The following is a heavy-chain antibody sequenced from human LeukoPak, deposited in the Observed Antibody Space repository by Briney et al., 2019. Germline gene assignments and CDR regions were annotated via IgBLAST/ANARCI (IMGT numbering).Heavy chain of an antibody. CDR3: AKDGGTGGSNDAFDI. Sequence: GGSLRLSCAASGFTFSSYEMNWVRQAPGKGLEWVAVIWYDGSNKYYADSVKGRFTISRDNSKNTLCLQMNSLRAEDTAVYYCAKDGGTGGSNDAFDIWGQGTMVTVSS. D-gene: IGHD2-15*01. CDR1: GFTFSSYE. CDR2: IWYDGSNK. V-gene: IGHV3-33*06. J-gene: IGHJ3*02.